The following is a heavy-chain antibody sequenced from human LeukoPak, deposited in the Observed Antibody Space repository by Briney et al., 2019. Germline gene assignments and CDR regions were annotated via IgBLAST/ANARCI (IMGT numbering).Heavy chain of an antibody. CDR1: GFTFSNSW. D-gene: IGHD3-10*01. Sequence: GGSLRLSCAASGFTFSNSWINWVRQALGKGLEWVANIKPDGSQTFYLDSVKGRFTVSRDNAKHSAYLQMNSRRAEDTAVYYCFGSGSYSKWDQGTLVTVSS. CDR2: IKPDGSQT. CDR3: FGSGSYSK. V-gene: IGHV3-7*01. J-gene: IGHJ4*02.